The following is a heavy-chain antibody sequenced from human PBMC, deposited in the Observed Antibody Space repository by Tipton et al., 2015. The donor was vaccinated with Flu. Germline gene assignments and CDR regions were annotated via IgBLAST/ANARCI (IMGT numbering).Heavy chain of an antibody. CDR1: GGSISSSTYY. CDR2: IYYSGSS. D-gene: IGHD1-26*01. CDR3: ARALRGPVGATLGY. Sequence: TLSLTCTVSGGSISSSTYYWGWIRQPPGKGLEWIRSIYYSGSSYYHPSLKSRVTISLDTSKNQFSLNLSSLTAADTAVYYCARALRGPVGATLGYWGQGTLVTVSS. J-gene: IGHJ4*02. V-gene: IGHV4-39*07.